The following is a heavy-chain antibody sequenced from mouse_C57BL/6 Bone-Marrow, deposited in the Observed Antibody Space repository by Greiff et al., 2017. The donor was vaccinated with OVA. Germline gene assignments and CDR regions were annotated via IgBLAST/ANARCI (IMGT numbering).Heavy chain of an antibody. D-gene: IGHD2-1*01. Sequence: EADGIDFSRYWMSWVRRAPGKGLEWIGEINPDSSTINYAPSLKDKFIISRDNAKNTLYLQMSKVRSEDTALYYCARLLYSGNSFAYWGQGTLVTVSA. CDR1: GIDFSRYW. CDR2: INPDSSTI. CDR3: ARLLYSGNSFAY. J-gene: IGHJ3*01. V-gene: IGHV4-1*01.